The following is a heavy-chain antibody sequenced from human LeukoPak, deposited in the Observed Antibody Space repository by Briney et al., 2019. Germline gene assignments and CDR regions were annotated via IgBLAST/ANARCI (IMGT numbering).Heavy chain of an antibody. CDR3: ARVRDSSSWYLLGY. D-gene: IGHD6-13*01. CDR1: GFTFSSYS. CDR2: ISSSSCYI. Sequence: PGGSLRLSWAASGFTFSSYSMNWVRQAPGKGLEWVSSISSSSCYIYYADSVKGRFTISRDNAKNSLYLQMNSLRAEDTAVYYCARVRDSSSWYLLGYWGQGTLVTVSS. J-gene: IGHJ4*02. V-gene: IGHV3-21*01.